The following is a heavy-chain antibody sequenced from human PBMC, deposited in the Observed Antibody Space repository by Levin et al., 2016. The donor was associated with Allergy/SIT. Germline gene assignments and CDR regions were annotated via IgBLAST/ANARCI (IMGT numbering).Heavy chain of an antibody. CDR1: GFTFSKAW. J-gene: IGHJ4*02. CDR2: IKSKTDGGTT. V-gene: IGHV3-15*01. D-gene: IGHD3-22*01. CDR3: EGKYYYDTSGYYVGSY. Sequence: GESLKISCAASGFTFSKAWMSWVRQAPGKGPEWVGRIKSKTDGGTTHYAAPVKGRFTISRDDSKNTLYVQMNSLKTEDTAVYYCEGKYYYDTSGYYVGSYWGQGTLVTVSS.